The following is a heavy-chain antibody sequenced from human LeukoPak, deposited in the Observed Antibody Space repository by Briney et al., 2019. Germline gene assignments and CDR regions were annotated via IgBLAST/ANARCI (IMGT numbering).Heavy chain of an antibody. V-gene: IGHV3-23*01. CDR2: ISGGDNNT. CDR3: AKSPYDH. J-gene: IGHJ4*02. Sequence: GGSLRLSCAASGFTFNSYAMSWVRQAPGKGLEWVSTISGGDNNTYYADSVKGRSTISRDNSKNTVCLQVNSLRADDTAVYYCAKSPYDHWGQGTLVTVSS. CDR1: GFTFNSYA.